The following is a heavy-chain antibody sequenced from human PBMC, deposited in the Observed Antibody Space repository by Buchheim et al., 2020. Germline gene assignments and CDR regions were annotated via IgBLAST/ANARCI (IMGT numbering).Heavy chain of an antibody. CDR1: GFTFSSYG. CDR2: ISYDGSNK. J-gene: IGHJ4*02. D-gene: IGHD3-16*02. V-gene: IGHV3-30*18. Sequence: QVQLVESGGGVVQPGRSLRLSCAASGFTFSSYGMHWVRQAPGKGLEWVAVISYDGSNKYYADSVKGRFTISRDNSKNTLFLQMNSLRGEDTAVYYCAKSGAFGGVIVTRFDYWGQGTL. CDR3: AKSGAFGGVIVTRFDY.